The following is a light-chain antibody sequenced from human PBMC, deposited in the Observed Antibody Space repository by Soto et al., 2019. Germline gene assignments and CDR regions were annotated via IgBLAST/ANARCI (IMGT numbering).Light chain of an antibody. CDR3: QHYNSYSEA. V-gene: IGKV1-5*03. CDR2: AAS. CDR1: QSISSY. J-gene: IGKJ1*01. Sequence: DIPMTKSPSHMSASVCNIVTITCRASQSISSYLNWYQQKPGKAPKLLIYAASSLQSGVPSRFSGSGSGTDFTLTISSLQPDDFATYYCQHYNSYSEAFGQGTKVDIK.